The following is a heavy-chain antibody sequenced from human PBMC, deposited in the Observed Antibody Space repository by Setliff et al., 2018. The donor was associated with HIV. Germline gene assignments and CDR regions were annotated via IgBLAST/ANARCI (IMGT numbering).Heavy chain of an antibody. J-gene: IGHJ6*03. V-gene: IGHV3-9*01. CDR1: GFSFKDCA. D-gene: IGHD6-19*01. CDR2: IRWGIGTK. CDR3: VKGKRSDSTSGWGYYLDA. Sequence: PGGSLRLSCVASGFSFKDCAMHWVRLAPGKGLEWVSGIRWGIGTKQYAASVGGRFTISRDNAKNSLYLEMNSLRPEDSAFYYCVKGKRSDSTSGWGYYLDAWGKGTTVTVSS.